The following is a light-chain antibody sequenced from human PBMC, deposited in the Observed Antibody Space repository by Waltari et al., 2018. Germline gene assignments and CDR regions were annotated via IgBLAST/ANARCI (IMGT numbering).Light chain of an antibody. V-gene: IGLV2-23*01. CDR2: EGN. J-gene: IGLJ1*01. Sequence: QSALTQPASVSGSPGQSITISCTGTSSDVGSYNFVSWYQHHPGKAPKLMIYEGNKRPSGVSNRFSGSKSGNTASLTISGLQAEDEADYYCCSYAGSTTFYVFGTETKVTVL. CDR3: CSYAGSTTFYV. CDR1: SSDVGSYNF.